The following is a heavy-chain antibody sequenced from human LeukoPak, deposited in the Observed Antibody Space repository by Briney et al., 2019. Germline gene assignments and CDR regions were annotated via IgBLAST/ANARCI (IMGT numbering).Heavy chain of an antibody. J-gene: IGHJ4*02. CDR2: IYYSGST. CDR3: ARVFWAAKVFDY. D-gene: IGHD3/OR15-3a*01. V-gene: IGHV4-31*03. Sequence: PSETPSLTCTVSGGSISSGGYYWSWLRQHPGMGLEGIVYIYYSGSTYYNPSLKSRVTISVDTSKNQFSLKLSSVTAADTAVYYCARVFWAAKVFDYWGQGTLVTVSS. CDR1: GGSISSGGYY.